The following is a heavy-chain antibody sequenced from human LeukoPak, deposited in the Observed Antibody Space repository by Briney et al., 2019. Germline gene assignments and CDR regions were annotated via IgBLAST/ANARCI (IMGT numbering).Heavy chain of an antibody. CDR2: ISWNSGRR. CDR1: GFTFDDYA. J-gene: IGHJ4*02. CDR3: AKDATVVTRTNYFDY. D-gene: IGHD4-23*01. Sequence: GRSLRLSCVGSGFTFDDYAMHWVRQAPGKGLEWVSGISWNSGRRGYADFVKGRFTISRDNAKTSLYLQMNSLRAEDTALYYCAKDATVVTRTNYFDYWGQGTLVTVSS. V-gene: IGHV3-9*01.